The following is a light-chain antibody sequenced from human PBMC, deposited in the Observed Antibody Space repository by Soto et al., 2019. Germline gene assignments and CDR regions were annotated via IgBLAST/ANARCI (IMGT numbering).Light chain of an antibody. Sequence: EVVMTQSPATLSASPGERVILSCRASQNIGSNLAWYQQRPGQAPRLLMYGASTRATETPARFSGSGSATAFTLTISSLQYEDLAVYYCHQYNNWPPYTFGQGTKLQIK. CDR1: QNIGSN. V-gene: IGKV3-15*01. J-gene: IGKJ2*01. CDR3: HQYNNWPPYT. CDR2: GAS.